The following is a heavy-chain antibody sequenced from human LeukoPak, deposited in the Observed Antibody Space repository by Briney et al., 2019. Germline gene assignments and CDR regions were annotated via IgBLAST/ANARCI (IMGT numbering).Heavy chain of an antibody. CDR2: ISSSGTSI. CDR3: AGQGAFYYGPFDY. Sequence: GGSLRLSCTASGFTFRNYEMNWVRQAPGKGLEWLSYISSSGTSIYADSVKGRFTISRDNAKNSLSLQMNSLRAEDTAVYYCAGQGAFYYGPFDYWGQGTLVTVFS. V-gene: IGHV3-48*03. D-gene: IGHD3-10*01. CDR1: GFTFRNYE. J-gene: IGHJ4*02.